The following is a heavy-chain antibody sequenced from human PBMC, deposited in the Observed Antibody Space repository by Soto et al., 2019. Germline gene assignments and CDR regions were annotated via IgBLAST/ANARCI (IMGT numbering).Heavy chain of an antibody. CDR2: IRSKANSYAT. CDR1: GFTFSGSA. D-gene: IGHD3-3*01. Sequence: EVQLVESGGGLVQPGGSLKLSCAASGFTFSGSAMHWVRQASGKGLEWVGRIRSKANSYATAYAASGKGRFTISRSDSKNTAYLKMNSLKTDDTAVYSCTRCGYDFWSGYSLGNNFDYWGQGTLVTVSS. V-gene: IGHV3-73*01. J-gene: IGHJ4*02. CDR3: TRCGYDFWSGYSLGNNFDY.